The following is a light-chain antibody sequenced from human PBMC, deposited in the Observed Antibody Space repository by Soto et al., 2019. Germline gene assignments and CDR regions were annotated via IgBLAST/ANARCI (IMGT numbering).Light chain of an antibody. V-gene: IGKV3-11*01. CDR3: QQRSNWPPT. J-gene: IGKJ2*01. CDR2: DAS. CDR1: QSVSSY. Sequence: EIVLTQSPATLSLSPGERATLSCRASQSVSSYLAWYQQKPGQAPRLLIYDASNRATGIPARFSGSGSETDVTLTISSLEPEDSAVYYCQQRSNWPPTFGQGTKLEIK.